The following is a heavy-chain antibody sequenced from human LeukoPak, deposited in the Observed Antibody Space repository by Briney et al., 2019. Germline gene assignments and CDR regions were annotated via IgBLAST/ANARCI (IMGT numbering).Heavy chain of an antibody. CDR2: IYYSGST. Sequence: SETLSLTCTVSGGSISSSSYYWGWIRQPPGKGLEWIGSIYYSGSTYYNPSLKSRVTISVDTSKNQFSLKLSSVTAADTAVYYCARDHFRPLDPWGQGTLVTVSS. CDR1: GGSISSSSYY. V-gene: IGHV4-39*07. J-gene: IGHJ5*02. CDR3: ARDHFRPLDP. D-gene: IGHD2/OR15-2a*01.